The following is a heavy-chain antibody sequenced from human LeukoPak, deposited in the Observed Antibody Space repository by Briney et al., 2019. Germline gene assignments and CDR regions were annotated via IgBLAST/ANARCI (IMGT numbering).Heavy chain of an antibody. J-gene: IGHJ4*02. D-gene: IGHD1-26*01. V-gene: IGHV3-53*04. CDR3: QWELLDN. Sequence: AGSLRLSCAASGFTVRSNYMSWVRQAPGKGLEWVSFIYNDGRTYYADSVKGRFTISRHNSKNMLYLQMNSLRPEDTAVYYCQWELLDNWGQGTLVTVSS. CDR2: IYNDGRT. CDR1: GFTVRSNY.